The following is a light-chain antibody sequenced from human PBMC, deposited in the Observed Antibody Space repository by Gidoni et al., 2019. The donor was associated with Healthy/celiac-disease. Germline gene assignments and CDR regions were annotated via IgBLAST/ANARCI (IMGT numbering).Light chain of an antibody. J-gene: IGLJ2*01. CDR3: SSYTSSSTRV. CDR1: SSDIGGYNY. V-gene: IGLV2-14*03. Sequence: QSALTQPASVSGSPGQSITISCTGTSSDIGGYNYVSWYRQYPGKAPNLMIYDVSNRPSGVSYRFSGSKSGNTASLTISGLQAEDEASYYCSSYTSSSTRVFGGGTKLTVL. CDR2: DVS.